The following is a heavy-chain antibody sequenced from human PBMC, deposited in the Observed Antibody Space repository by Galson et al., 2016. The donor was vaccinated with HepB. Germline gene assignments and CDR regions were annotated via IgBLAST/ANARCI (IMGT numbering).Heavy chain of an antibody. Sequence: SLRLSCAASGFTFSSHGMHWVRQAPGKAMEWVALISFDGKNTFYADSVKGRFTVSRDNAKNTLYLQMNSLTDEDTAIYYCARDAASLNSPRFDYWGQGTLVTVSS. J-gene: IGHJ4*02. V-gene: IGHV3-33*01. CDR3: ARDAASLNSPRFDY. CDR1: GFTFSSHG. D-gene: IGHD4-23*01. CDR2: ISFDGKNT.